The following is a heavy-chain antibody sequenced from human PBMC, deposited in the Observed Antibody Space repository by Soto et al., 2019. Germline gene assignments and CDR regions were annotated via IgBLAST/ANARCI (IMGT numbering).Heavy chain of an antibody. CDR3: AKDTRGWSLTGLDV. Sequence: QVDLVQSGAEVKKPGASVTISCKASGSAITRYYIHWVRQAPGRGLGWMGIINPGGGSASYAQKFQDRVTIGKDTSTGTVYMDLWSLRTEDTAVYYCAKDTRGWSLTGLDVWGQGTTVNVSS. D-gene: IGHD6-19*01. CDR1: GSAITRYY. J-gene: IGHJ6*02. CDR2: INPGGGSA. V-gene: IGHV1-46*01.